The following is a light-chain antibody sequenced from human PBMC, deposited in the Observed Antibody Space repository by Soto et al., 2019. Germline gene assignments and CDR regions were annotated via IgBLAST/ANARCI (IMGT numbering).Light chain of an antibody. CDR3: QQRTNWPYT. CDR1: QSVSSS. V-gene: IGKV3-11*01. CDR2: DAS. Sequence: EIVLTQYPATLSLSPGERATLSCRASQSVSSSLAWYQQKPGQAPRLLIYDASNRATAIPARFSGSGSGTDFTLTISSLEPEDFAVYYCQQRTNWPYTFGQGTKLEIK. J-gene: IGKJ2*01.